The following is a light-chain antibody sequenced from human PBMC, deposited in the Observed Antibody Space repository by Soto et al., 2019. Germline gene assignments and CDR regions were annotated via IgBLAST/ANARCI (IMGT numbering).Light chain of an antibody. CDR3: AAWDDSLNGPHVL. J-gene: IGLJ2*01. Sequence: QSVLTQPPSASGTPGQRVTISCTGSSSNIGSKNVNWYQQLPGTAPKLLIYSDNQRPSGVPGRFSGYKSGTSASLAISGLQSEDEADYYCAAWDDSLNGPHVLFGGGTKLTVL. V-gene: IGLV1-44*01. CDR2: SDN. CDR1: SSNIGSKN.